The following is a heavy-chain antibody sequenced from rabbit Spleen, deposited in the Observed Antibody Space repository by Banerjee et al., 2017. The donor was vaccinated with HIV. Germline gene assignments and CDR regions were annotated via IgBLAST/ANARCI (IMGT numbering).Heavy chain of an antibody. CDR1: GFDFSRGYD. D-gene: IGHD8-1*01. Sequence: QSLEESGGDLVKPGASLTLTCKASGFDFSRGYDMCWVRQAPGKGLEWIGCIYTGNVKTYYASWAKGRFTISKTSSTTVTLQMTSLTVADTATYFCARDAGSGPYIDGYFNLWAQAPWSPS. CDR2: IYTGNVKT. V-gene: IGHV1S40*01. CDR3: ARDAGSGPYIDGYFNL. J-gene: IGHJ4*01.